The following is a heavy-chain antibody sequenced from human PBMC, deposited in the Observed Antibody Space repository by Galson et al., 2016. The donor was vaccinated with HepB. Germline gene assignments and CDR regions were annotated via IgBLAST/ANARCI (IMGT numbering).Heavy chain of an antibody. CDR3: TTLDTAMVTAPNSYYVLDV. V-gene: IGHV3-15*01. CDR1: GFTFSNAW. Sequence: SLRLSCAASGFTFSNAWMTWVRRAPGKGLEWVGRVKSNTDGGTTDYAAPGKGRFTIPRDDSKNTLYLQISSLKTEDTAVYYCTTLDTAMVTAPNSYYVLDVWGPGTTVTVSS. D-gene: IGHD5-18*01. CDR2: VKSNTDGGTT. J-gene: IGHJ6*02.